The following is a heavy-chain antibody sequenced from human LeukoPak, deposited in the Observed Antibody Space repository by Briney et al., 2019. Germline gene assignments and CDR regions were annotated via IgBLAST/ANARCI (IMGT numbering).Heavy chain of an antibody. Sequence: PGGSLRLSCAASGFTLSSYWMHWVRRAPGKELLWVSHLSRDGSSTTYADSVKGRFTISRDHAKNTLYLQMHSLRAEDTAVYYCARGETDSSWSTFDYWGQGILVTVSS. V-gene: IGHV3-74*01. D-gene: IGHD6-13*01. CDR3: ARGETDSSWSTFDY. J-gene: IGHJ4*02. CDR1: GFTLSSYW. CDR2: LSRDGSST.